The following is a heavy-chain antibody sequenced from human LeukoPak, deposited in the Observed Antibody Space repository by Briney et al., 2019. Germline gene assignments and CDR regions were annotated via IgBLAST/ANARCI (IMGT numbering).Heavy chain of an antibody. CDR2: IYYSGST. V-gene: IGHV4-31*03. CDR3: ARQYYDFWSGSPFDY. D-gene: IGHD3-3*01. J-gene: IGHJ4*02. Sequence: PSETLSLTCTVSGGSISSGGYYWSWIRQHPGKGLEWIGYIYYSGSTYYNPSLKSRVTISVDTSKNQFSLKLSSVTAADTAVYYCARQYYDFWSGSPFDYWGRGTLVTVSS. CDR1: GGSISSGGYY.